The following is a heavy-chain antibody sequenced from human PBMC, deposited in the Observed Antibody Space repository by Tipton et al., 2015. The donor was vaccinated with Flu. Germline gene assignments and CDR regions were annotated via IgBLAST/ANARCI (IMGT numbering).Heavy chain of an antibody. CDR3: ARVSSSSSWSQDWYFDL. CDR1: GGSISSYY. CDR2: IYYSGST. Sequence: TLSLTCTVPGGSISSYYWSWIRQPPGKGLEWIGYIYYSGSTNYNPTHKSRVTISVDTSKNQFSLKLSSVTAADTAVYYCARVSSSSSWSQDWYFDLWGRGTLVTVSS. J-gene: IGHJ2*01. D-gene: IGHD6-13*01. V-gene: IGHV4-59*01.